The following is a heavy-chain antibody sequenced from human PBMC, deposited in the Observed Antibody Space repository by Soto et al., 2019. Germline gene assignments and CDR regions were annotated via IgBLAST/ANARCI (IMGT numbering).Heavy chain of an antibody. CDR1: GGSISDSNW. Sequence: SETLSLTCAVSGGSISDSNWWSWVRQSPGKGLEWIGEIYHTGVTNYSPSLKSRLTMSVDVPKNEFSLILRSVSAADTAVYYCVRGLEGYSPLTFDSWGQGTMVTVSS. J-gene: IGHJ4*02. CDR2: IYHTGVT. V-gene: IGHV4-4*02. CDR3: VRGLEGYSPLTFDS. D-gene: IGHD4-4*01.